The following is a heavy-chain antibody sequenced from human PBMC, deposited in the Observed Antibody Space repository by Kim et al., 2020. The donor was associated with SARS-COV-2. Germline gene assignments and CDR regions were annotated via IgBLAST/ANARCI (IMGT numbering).Heavy chain of an antibody. CDR2: ISYDGSNK. CDR1: GFTFSRYG. V-gene: IGHV3-30*18. J-gene: IGHJ4*02. Sequence: GGSLRLSCAASGFTFSRYGMHWVRQAPGKGPEWVAVISYDGSNKYYADSVKGRFTISRDNSKNMLYLQMNSLRAEDTAVYYCAKDSLWFGGLPDYWGQGTLGTVSS. CDR3: AKDSLWFGGLPDY. D-gene: IGHD3-10*01.